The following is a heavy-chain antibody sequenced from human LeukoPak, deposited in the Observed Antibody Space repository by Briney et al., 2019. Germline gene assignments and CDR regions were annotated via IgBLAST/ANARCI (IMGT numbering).Heavy chain of an antibody. J-gene: IGHJ4*02. D-gene: IGHD3-3*01. V-gene: IGHV1-69*05. CDR3: AHYNYDFWSGHSYYFDY. CDR2: IIPIFGTA. Sequence: GSSVKVSFKASGGTFSSYAISWVRQAPGQGLEWMGGIIPIFGTANYAQKFQGRVTITTDESTSTAYMELSSLRSEDTAVYYCAHYNYDFWSGHSYYFDYWGQGTLVTVSS. CDR1: GGTFSSYA.